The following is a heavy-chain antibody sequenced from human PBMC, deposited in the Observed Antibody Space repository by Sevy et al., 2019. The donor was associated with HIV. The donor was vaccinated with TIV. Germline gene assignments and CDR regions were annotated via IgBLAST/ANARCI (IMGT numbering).Heavy chain of an antibody. Sequence: GGSLRLSCAASGFTVSSDYMTWVRQAPGKGLEWVSVIYGGGTTYYADSVKGRFTISRDNSKNTVYLQMNSLRAEDTAVYYCARESSSTWQAGYYGMAVWGQGTTVPVSS. CDR1: GFTVSSDY. V-gene: IGHV3-66*01. D-gene: IGHD6-13*01. CDR2: IYGGGTT. CDR3: ARESSSTWQAGYYGMAV. J-gene: IGHJ6*02.